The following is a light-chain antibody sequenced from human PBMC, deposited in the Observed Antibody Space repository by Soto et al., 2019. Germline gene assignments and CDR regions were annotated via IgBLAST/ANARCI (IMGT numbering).Light chain of an antibody. Sequence: QSVRTQPPSVSGAPGQRVTISCTGSSSNIGAGYDVHWYQQLPGTAPKLLIYGNSNRPSGVPDRFSGSKSGTSASLAITGIQAEDEADYYCQSYDSSLSGYVFGTGTKVTV. CDR1: SSNIGAGYD. J-gene: IGLJ1*01. CDR3: QSYDSSLSGYV. CDR2: GNS. V-gene: IGLV1-40*01.